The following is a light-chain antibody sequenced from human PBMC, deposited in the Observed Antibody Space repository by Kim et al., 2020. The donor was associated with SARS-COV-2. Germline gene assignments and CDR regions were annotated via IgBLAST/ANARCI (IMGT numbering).Light chain of an antibody. V-gene: IGLV7-43*01. J-gene: IGLJ7*01. Sequence: QTVVTQEPSLTVSPGGTVTLTCASSTGAVTIGYYPNWFQQKPGQAPRPLVYGTNNKHSWTPARFSGSLLGGKAALTLSGVQPEDETDYYCLLYYGGAWVFGGGTQLTVL. CDR3: LLYYGGAWV. CDR2: GTN. CDR1: TGAVTIGYY.